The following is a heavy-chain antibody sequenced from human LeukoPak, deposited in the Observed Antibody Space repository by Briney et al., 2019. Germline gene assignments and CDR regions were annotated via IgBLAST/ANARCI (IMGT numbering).Heavy chain of an antibody. D-gene: IGHD1-26*01. CDR3: AKDTTSGSYYMLRVSAFDI. CDR2: ISYDGSNK. J-gene: IGHJ3*02. V-gene: IGHV3-30*18. CDR1: GFTFSSYG. Sequence: PGGSLRLSCAASGFTFSSYGMHWVRQAPGKGLEWVAVISYDGSNKYYADSVKGRFTISRDNSKNTLYLQMNSLRAEDTAVYYCAKDTTSGSYYMLRVSAFDIWGQGTTVTVSS.